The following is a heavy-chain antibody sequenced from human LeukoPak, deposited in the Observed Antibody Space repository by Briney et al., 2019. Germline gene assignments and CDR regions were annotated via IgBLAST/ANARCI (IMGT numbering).Heavy chain of an antibody. CDR1: GFTFSSYS. CDR2: ISSSSSYI. CDR3: ARYLRSGWRSFEIDY. D-gene: IGHD6-19*01. V-gene: IGHV3-21*04. Sequence: GGSLRLSCAASGFTFSSYSMNWVRQAPGKGLEWVSSISSSSSYIYYADSVKGRFTISRDNAKNSLYLQMNSLRAEDTAVYYCARYLRSGWRSFEIDYWGQGTLVTVSS. J-gene: IGHJ4*02.